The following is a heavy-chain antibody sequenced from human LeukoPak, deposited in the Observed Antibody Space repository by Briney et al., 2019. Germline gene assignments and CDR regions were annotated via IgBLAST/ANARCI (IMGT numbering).Heavy chain of an antibody. CDR1: GLTFTTYA. CDR2: ISPDGGVT. CDR3: VTRPPAGRYFDY. Sequence: GGSLRLSCSASGLTFTTYAMFWVRQAPGKGVEYVSAISPDGGVTYYADSVKGRFTISRDNSKDNLYLQMSSLRAEDTAVYYCVTRPPAGRYFDYWGQGTKVTVSS. D-gene: IGHD2-2*01. J-gene: IGHJ4*02. V-gene: IGHV3-64D*08.